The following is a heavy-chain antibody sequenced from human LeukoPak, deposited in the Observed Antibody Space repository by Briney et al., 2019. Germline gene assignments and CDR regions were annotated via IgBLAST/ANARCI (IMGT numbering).Heavy chain of an antibody. CDR3: ARDSSGYPRGASDY. D-gene: IGHD3-22*01. Sequence: ASVKVSCKASGYSFTNYGFNWVRQAPGQGLEWMGWISAYNGNTNYAQKLQGRVTMTTDTYTTTAYMELRSLRSDDTAVYYCARDSSGYPRGASDYWGQGTLVTVSS. CDR2: ISAYNGNT. CDR1: GYSFTNYG. V-gene: IGHV1-18*01. J-gene: IGHJ4*02.